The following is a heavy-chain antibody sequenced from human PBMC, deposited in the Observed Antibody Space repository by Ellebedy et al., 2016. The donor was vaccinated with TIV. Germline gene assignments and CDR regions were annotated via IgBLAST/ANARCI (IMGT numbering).Heavy chain of an antibody. D-gene: IGHD5-18*01. CDR1: GFTFSSYG. CDR2: IKQDGNEK. CDR3: AREYRGYSYDTTNFDY. J-gene: IGHJ4*02. Sequence: GESLKISCAASGFTFSSYGMHWVRQAPGKGLEWVANIKQDGNEKYYVDSVKGRFTISRDNAKNSLYLQMNSLRAEDTAVYYCAREYRGYSYDTTNFDYWGQGTLVTVSS. V-gene: IGHV3-7*01.